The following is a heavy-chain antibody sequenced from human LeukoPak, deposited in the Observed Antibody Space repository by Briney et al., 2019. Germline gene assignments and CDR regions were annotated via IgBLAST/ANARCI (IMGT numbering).Heavy chain of an antibody. CDR1: GYTLTDFS. Sequence: EASVKVSCNISGYTLTDFSMHWVRQAPGKGLEWMGGFNREDDEPIYAPHFRGRVTVTEDTSTDTAHMELSSLRSEDTAVYYCATLDSYYDNSGRPLIPDWGQGTLVTVSS. J-gene: IGHJ4*02. CDR3: ATLDSYYDNSGRPLIPD. V-gene: IGHV1-24*01. D-gene: IGHD3-22*01. CDR2: FNREDDEP.